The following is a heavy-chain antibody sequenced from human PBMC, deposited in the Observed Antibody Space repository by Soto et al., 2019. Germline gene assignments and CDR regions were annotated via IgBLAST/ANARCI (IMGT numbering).Heavy chain of an antibody. CDR3: DSDGSSGSYAGYYGMDV. CDR1: GFTVSSNY. D-gene: IGHD1-26*01. V-gene: IGHV3-53*02. Sequence: EVQLVETGGGLIQPGGSLRLSCAASGFTVSSNYMSWVRQAPGKGLEWVSGINVGGSTYYADYVKGRFTISRDNYKNTLYLQMHSLRAEDTAVYYCDSDGSSGSYAGYYGMDVWGQGTMVTVSS. CDR2: INVGGST. J-gene: IGHJ6*02.